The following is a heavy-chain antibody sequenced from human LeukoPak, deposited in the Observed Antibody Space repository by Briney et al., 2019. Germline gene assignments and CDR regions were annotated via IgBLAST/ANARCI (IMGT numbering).Heavy chain of an antibody. V-gene: IGHV3-21*01. J-gene: IGHJ4*02. CDR1: GFTFSSYS. CDR3: ARGQQTTPLDY. D-gene: IGHD4-17*01. Sequence: GGSLRLSCAASGFTFSSYSMNWVRQAPGKGLEWVSSIGSSSSYIYYADSVKGRFTISRDNAKNSLYLQMNSLRAVDTAVYYCARGQQTTPLDYWGQGTLVTVSS. CDR2: IGSSSSYI.